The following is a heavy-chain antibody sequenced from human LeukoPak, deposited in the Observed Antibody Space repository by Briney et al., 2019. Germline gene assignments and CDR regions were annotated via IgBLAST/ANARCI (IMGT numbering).Heavy chain of an antibody. V-gene: IGHV3-43*01. CDR1: GFIFDDYT. J-gene: IGHJ4*02. CDR2: ISWDGGST. CDR3: AKDGKNYFDY. Sequence: GGSPRLSCAASGFIFDDYTMHWVRQAPGKGLEWVSLISWDGGSTYYADSVKGRFTISRDNSKNSLSLQMNSLRAEDTALYYCAKDGKNYFDYWGQGTLVTVSS.